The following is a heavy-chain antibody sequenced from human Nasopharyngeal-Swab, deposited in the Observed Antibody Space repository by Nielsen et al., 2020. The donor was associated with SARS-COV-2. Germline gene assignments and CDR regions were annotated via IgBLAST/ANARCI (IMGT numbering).Heavy chain of an antibody. V-gene: IGHV4-61*02. CDR2: IYTSGST. D-gene: IGHD3-10*01. CDR3: ARGITTLYYYYYMDV. J-gene: IGHJ6*03. Sequence: WIRQPPGKGLERIGRIYTSGSTNYNPSLKSRVTISVDTSKNQFSLKLSSVTAADTAVYYCARGITTLYYYYYMDVWGKGTTVTVSS.